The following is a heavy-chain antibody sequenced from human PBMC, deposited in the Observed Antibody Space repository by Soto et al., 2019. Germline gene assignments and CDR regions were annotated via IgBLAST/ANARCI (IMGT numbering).Heavy chain of an antibody. CDR1: GGSISSYY. J-gene: IGHJ6*03. CDR2: IYYSGST. D-gene: IGHD3-10*01. CDR3: ARDLGVSGSGGLLWFGDGTHMDV. Sequence: SETLSLTCTVSGGSISSYYWSWIRQPPGKGLEWIGYIYYSGSTNYNPSLKSRVTISVDTSKNQFSLKLSSVTAADTAVYYCARDLGVSGSGGLLWFGDGTHMDVWGKGTTVTVSS. V-gene: IGHV4-59*01.